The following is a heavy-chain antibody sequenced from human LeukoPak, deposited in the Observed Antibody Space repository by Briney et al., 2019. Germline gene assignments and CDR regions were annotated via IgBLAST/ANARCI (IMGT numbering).Heavy chain of an antibody. D-gene: IGHD6-13*01. CDR2: IYSGGST. J-gene: IGHJ4*02. V-gene: IGHV3-53*01. CDR1: GFTFSSNY. CDR3: AKTRPLDSSSWSHGDY. Sequence: GGSLRLSCAASGFTFSSNYMSWVRQAPGKGLEWVSVIYSGGSTYYADSVKGRFTISRDNSKNTLYLQMNSLRAEDTAVYYCAKTRPLDSSSWSHGDYWGQGTLVTVSS.